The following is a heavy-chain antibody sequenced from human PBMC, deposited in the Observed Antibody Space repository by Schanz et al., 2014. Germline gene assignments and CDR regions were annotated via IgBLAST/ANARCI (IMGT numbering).Heavy chain of an antibody. J-gene: IGHJ4*02. CDR1: GGTFSSYT. CDR2: IIPILGIA. Sequence: QVQLVQSGAEVKKPGASVKVSCKASGGTFSSYTISWVRQAPGQGLEWMGRIIPILGIANYAQNFQGRVTITTDKSTSTAYMELASLRAEDTAVYYCARGRTFDYWGQGTLVTVSS. CDR3: ARGRTFDY. V-gene: IGHV1-69*09.